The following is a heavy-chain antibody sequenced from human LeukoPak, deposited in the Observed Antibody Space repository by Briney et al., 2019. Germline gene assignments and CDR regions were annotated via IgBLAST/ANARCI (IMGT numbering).Heavy chain of an antibody. D-gene: IGHD5-12*01. Sequence: GGSLRLSCVASGFTFSSYAMSWVRQAPGKGLEWVSAISGSGGSTYYADSVKGRFTISRDNSKNTLYLQMNSLRAEDTAVYYCAKATRGYTGYDFIYFDYWGQGTLVTVSS. J-gene: IGHJ4*02. CDR1: GFTFSSYA. CDR3: AKATRGYTGYDFIYFDY. CDR2: ISGSGGST. V-gene: IGHV3-23*01.